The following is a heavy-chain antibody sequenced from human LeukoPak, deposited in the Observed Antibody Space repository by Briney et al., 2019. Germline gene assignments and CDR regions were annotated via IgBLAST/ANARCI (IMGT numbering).Heavy chain of an antibody. CDR1: GGSISSGGYS. V-gene: IGHV4-30-2*01. Sequence: SETLSLTCAVSGGSISSGGYSWSWIRQPPGKGLEWIGYIYHSGSTYYNPSLKSRVTISVDRSKNQFSLKLSSVTAADTAVYYCARERGGHYGSGTHRGYYYSMDVWGQGTTVTVSS. D-gene: IGHD3-10*01. CDR2: IYHSGST. J-gene: IGHJ6*02. CDR3: ARERGGHYGSGTHRGYYYSMDV.